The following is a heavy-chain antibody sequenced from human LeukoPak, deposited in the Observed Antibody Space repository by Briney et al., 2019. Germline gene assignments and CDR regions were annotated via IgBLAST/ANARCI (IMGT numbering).Heavy chain of an antibody. V-gene: IGHV1-8*01. D-gene: IGHD3-22*01. Sequence: ASVKVSCKASGYTFASYDINWVRQATGQGLEWMGWMNPNSGNTGYAQKFQGRVTMTRNTSISTAYMELSSLRSEDTAVYYCAGGSPDSSGYYNYRGQGTLVTVSS. J-gene: IGHJ4*02. CDR3: AGGSPDSSGYYNY. CDR2: MNPNSGNT. CDR1: GYTFASYD.